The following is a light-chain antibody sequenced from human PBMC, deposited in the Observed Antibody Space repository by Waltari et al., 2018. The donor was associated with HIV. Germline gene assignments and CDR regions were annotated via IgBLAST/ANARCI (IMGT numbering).Light chain of an antibody. CDR1: SSDDGNYNL. CDR3: CSFTGSTVV. CDR2: EDT. J-gene: IGLJ2*01. V-gene: IGLV2-23*01. Sequence: QSALTQPASVSGSPGQSISISCTGTSSDDGNYNLVSWYQQHPGKVPTLFTYEDTERPSGVSNRVACCKPSNAASLSSSGLQPEDEADYYCCSFTGSTVVFGGGTRLTVL.